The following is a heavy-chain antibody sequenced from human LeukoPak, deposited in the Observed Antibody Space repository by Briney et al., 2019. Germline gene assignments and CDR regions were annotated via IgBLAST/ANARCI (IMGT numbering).Heavy chain of an antibody. Sequence: GGSLRLSCTASGVSFNFYAMHWVRPAPGKGLGWVSRTSKDGGNKNYADSVKGRITIFRDNSKNTLYLQMNTLRAEDTAVYYCAKVGGIAVAGYYYMDVWGTGTTVTVSS. CDR3: AKVGGIAVAGYYYMDV. J-gene: IGHJ6*03. CDR2: TSKDGGNK. D-gene: IGHD6-19*01. CDR1: GVSFNFYA. V-gene: IGHV3-30*01.